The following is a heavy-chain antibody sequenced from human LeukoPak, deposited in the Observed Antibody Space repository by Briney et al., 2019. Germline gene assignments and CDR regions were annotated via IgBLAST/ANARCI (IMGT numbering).Heavy chain of an antibody. CDR1: GASVSATNYY. CDR3: ARHEDSSGWYYFDY. CDR2: IYYSGST. V-gene: IGHV4-39*01. J-gene: IGHJ4*02. Sequence: SETLSLTCTVSGASVSATNYYWSWLRQPPGKGLEWIGSIYYSGSTYYNPSLKSRVTISVDTSKNQFSLKLSSVTAADTAVYYCARHEDSSGWYYFDYWGQGTLVTVSS. D-gene: IGHD6-19*01.